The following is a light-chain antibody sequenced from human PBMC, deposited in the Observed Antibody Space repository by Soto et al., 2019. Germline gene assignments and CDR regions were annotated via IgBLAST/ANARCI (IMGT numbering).Light chain of an antibody. V-gene: IGLV2-14*01. Sequence: QSALTHPASVSGSPGQSITISCTGTSSDVGGYEYVSWYQHQPDKAPKLIIYDVTNRPSGVSTRFSGSKSGNTASLTISGIQTEDEADYDCASITRSSTAVFGHGPKGTVL. CDR2: DVT. CDR1: SSDVGGYEY. CDR3: ASITRSSTAV. J-gene: IGLJ1*01.